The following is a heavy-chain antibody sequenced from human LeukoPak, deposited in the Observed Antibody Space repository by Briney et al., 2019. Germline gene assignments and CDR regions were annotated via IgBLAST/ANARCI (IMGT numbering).Heavy chain of an antibody. V-gene: IGHV4-59*01. D-gene: IGHD6-6*01. CDR2: IYYSGST. CDR1: GGSISSYY. Sequence: SETLSLTCTVSGGSISSYYWSWIRQPPGKGLEWIGYIYYSGSTNYNPSLKSRVTISVDTSKNQFSLKLSSVTAADTAVYYCARGGAARPGDYFDYWGQGTLVTVSS. J-gene: IGHJ4*02. CDR3: ARGGAARPGDYFDY.